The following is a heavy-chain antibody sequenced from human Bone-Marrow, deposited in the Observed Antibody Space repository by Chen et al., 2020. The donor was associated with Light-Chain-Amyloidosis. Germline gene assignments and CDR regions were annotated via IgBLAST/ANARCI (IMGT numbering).Heavy chain of an antibody. CDR1: GGTFSSYA. CDR2: IIPIFGTA. Sequence: QVQLVQSGAEVKKPGSSVKVSCKASGGTFSSYAISWVRQAPGQGLEWMGGIIPIFGTANYAQKFQDRVTITADESTSTAYMELSSLRSEDTAVYYCATENKYCSGGSCYSGLGAFDIWGQGTMVTVSS. V-gene: IGHV1-69*01. J-gene: IGHJ3*02. D-gene: IGHD2-15*01. CDR3: ATENKYCSGGSCYSGLGAFDI.